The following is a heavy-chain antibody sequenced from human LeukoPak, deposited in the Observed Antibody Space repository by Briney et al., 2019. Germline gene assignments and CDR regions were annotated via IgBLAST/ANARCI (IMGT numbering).Heavy chain of an antibody. CDR1: GFTLSSFG. J-gene: IGHJ3*02. CDR3: ARDDALGDNALDI. CDR2: ILNDGSQE. Sequence: GRSLTLSCAASGFTLSSFGMHWVRHAPGKGREWVAVILNDGSQEKYADSVKGRFTISRDNSKNTLFLQMNSLRAEDTAVYYCARDDALGDNALDIWGQGTMVTVSS. D-gene: IGHD3-16*01. V-gene: IGHV3-33*01.